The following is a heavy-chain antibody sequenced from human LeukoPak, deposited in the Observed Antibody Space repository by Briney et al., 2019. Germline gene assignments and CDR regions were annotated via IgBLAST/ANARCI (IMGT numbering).Heavy chain of an antibody. CDR3: ARDRYTYYDFWSGYQLEADY. D-gene: IGHD3-3*01. Sequence: ASVKVSCKASGYTFTSYGISWVRQAPGQGLEWMGWISAYNGNTNYAQKLQGRVTMTTDTSTSTAYMELRSLRSDDTAVYYCARDRYTYYDFWSGYQLEADYWGQETLVTVSS. V-gene: IGHV1-18*01. CDR2: ISAYNGNT. J-gene: IGHJ4*02. CDR1: GYTFTSYG.